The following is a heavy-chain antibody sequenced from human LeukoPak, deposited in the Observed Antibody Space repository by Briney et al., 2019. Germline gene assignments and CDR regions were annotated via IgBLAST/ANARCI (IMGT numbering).Heavy chain of an antibody. CDR1: GGSLSSGSYY. D-gene: IGHD4-17*01. CDR3: ARAAGYYGDYLDY. Sequence: SETLSLTCTVSGGSLSSGSYYWSWIRQPAGKGLEWIGYIYYSGSTNYNPSLKSRVTISVDTSKNQFSLKLSSVTAADTAVYYCARAAGYYGDYLDYWGQGTLVTVSS. CDR2: IYYSGST. V-gene: IGHV4-61*10. J-gene: IGHJ4*02.